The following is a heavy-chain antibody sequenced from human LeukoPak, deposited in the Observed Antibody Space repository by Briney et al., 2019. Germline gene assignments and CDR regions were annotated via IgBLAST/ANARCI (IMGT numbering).Heavy chain of an antibody. J-gene: IGHJ5*02. CDR3: ARGHGQPRWVNWFDP. D-gene: IGHD5-24*01. CDR1: GFTFSDYY. Sequence: GGSLRLSCAASGFTFSDYYMSWIRQAPGKGLEWVSYISSSGSTTYYADSVKGRFTISRDNAKNSLYLQMNSLRAEDTAVYYCARGHGQPRWVNWFDPWGQGTLVTVSS. V-gene: IGHV3-11*01. CDR2: ISSSGSTT.